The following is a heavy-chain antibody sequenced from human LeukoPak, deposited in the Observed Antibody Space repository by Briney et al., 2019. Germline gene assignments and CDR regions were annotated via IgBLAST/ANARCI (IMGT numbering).Heavy chain of an antibody. CDR1: GYTFTGYY. J-gene: IGHJ6*03. CDR3: ARGSYSSLYYYYMDV. D-gene: IGHD6-13*01. Sequence: ASVKVSCKASGYTFTGYYMHWVRQAPGQGLEWMGWINPNSGGTNYAQKFQGRVTMTRDTSISTAHMELSRLRSDDTAVYYCARGSYSSLYYYYMDVWGKGTTVTVSS. V-gene: IGHV1-2*02. CDR2: INPNSGGT.